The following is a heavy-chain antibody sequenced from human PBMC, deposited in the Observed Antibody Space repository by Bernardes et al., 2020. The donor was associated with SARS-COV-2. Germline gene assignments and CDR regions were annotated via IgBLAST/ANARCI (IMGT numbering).Heavy chain of an antibody. J-gene: IGHJ6*02. CDR1: GGSISSGGYY. V-gene: IGHV4-31*03. D-gene: IGHD3-3*01. CDR2: IYYSGST. Sequence: SESLSLTCTVSGGSISSGGYYWSWIRQHPGKGLEWIGYIYYSGSTYYNPSLKSRVTISVDTSKNQFSLKLSSVTAADTAVYYCARGLLEWLYIGRGMYVWGQGTTVIVSS. CDR3: ARGLLEWLYIGRGMYV.